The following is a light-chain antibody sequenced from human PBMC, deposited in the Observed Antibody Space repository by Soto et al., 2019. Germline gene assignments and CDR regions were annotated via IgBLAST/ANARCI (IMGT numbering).Light chain of an antibody. Sequence: EIVLTQSPATLSLSPGERATLSCRASQSVSTYLASYQQKPGQAPRLLIYDAFNRATGVPARFRGSGSGTDFTLTISGLEPEDFSVYYVQQRDKWPITFGQGTRLEIK. CDR1: QSVSTY. CDR2: DAF. V-gene: IGKV3-11*01. CDR3: QQRDKWPIT. J-gene: IGKJ5*01.